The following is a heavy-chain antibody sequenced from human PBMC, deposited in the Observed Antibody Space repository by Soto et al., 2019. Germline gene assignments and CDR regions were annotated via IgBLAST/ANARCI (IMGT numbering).Heavy chain of an antibody. Sequence: RLPRGAAGCTRRDYGGRCVRQTPGKGLEWVALIWYDGSNKYYADSVEGRFTISRDNSKNTLYLQMSSLRSEDTAVYYCARSSLWDSSGYNYWGQGTLVTVSS. CDR3: ARSSLWDSSGYNY. CDR2: IWYDGSNK. CDR1: GCTRRDYG. J-gene: IGHJ4*01. D-gene: IGHD3-22*01. V-gene: IGHV3-33*01.